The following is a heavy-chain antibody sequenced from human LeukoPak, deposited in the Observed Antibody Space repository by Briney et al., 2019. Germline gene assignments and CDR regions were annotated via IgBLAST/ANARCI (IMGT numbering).Heavy chain of an antibody. CDR1: GGSISSYY. D-gene: IGHD3-9*01. CDR3: ARDMTDWWFDP. V-gene: IGHV4-59*06. J-gene: IGHJ5*02. Sequence: SETLSLTCTVSGGSISSYYWSWIRQHPGKGLEWIGYIYYSGSTHYNPSLKSRVTISVDTSKNQFSLKLSSVTAADTAAYYCARDMTDWWFDPWGQGTLVTVSS. CDR2: IYYSGST.